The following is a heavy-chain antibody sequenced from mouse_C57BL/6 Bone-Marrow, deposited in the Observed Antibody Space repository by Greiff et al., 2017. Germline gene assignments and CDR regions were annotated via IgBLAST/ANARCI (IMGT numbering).Heavy chain of an antibody. CDR3: ARDLELYDY. CDR1: GFTFSSYA. CDR2: ISDGGSYT. J-gene: IGHJ2*01. D-gene: IGHD2-12*01. V-gene: IGHV5-4*01. Sequence: EVQGVESGGGLVKPGGSLQLSCAASGFTFSSYAMSWVRQTPEKRLEWVATISDGGSYTYYPDNVKGRFTISRDNAKNNLYLQMSHLKSEDTAMYYCARDLELYDYWGQGTTLTVSS.